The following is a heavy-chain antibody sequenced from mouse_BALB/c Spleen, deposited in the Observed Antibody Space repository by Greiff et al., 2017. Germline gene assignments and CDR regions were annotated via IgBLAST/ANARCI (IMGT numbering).Heavy chain of an antibody. Sequence: VQLKESGPGLVKPSQSLSLTCTVTGYSITSDYAWNWIRQFPGNKLEWMGYISYSGSTSYNPSLKSRISITRDTSKNQFFLQLNSVTTEDTATYYCARYYGSSYVPHFDYWGQGTTLTVSS. D-gene: IGHD1-1*01. CDR2: ISYSGST. CDR3: ARYYGSSYVPHFDY. CDR1: GYSITSDYA. J-gene: IGHJ2*01. V-gene: IGHV3-2*02.